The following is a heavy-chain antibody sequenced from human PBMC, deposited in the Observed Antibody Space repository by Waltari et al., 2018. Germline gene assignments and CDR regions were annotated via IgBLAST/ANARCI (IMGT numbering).Heavy chain of an antibody. CDR1: GGYFSCYY. Sequence: QVQLQQWGAGLLKTSETLSLTCAVYGGYFSCYYWSWIRQSPGKGLEWIGEISHSGSTNYNPSLKSRVTISVDTSKNHFSLKLTSVTAADTAVCYCARGGRLSGWFDPWGQGTLVTVSS. CDR3: ARGGRLSGWFDP. CDR2: ISHSGST. V-gene: IGHV4-34*01. J-gene: IGHJ5*02.